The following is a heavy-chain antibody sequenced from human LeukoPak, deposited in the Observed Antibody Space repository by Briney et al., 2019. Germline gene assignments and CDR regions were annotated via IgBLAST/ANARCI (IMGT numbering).Heavy chain of an antibody. D-gene: IGHD4-11*01. Sequence: PSETLSLTCTVSGGSISSSRSYWGWIRQTPGKGLEWVGSIYYNGDTYYNPSFKSRVSMSVDTAKNQISLILTSVTAADTAVYYCSREGYSCPNWFDTWGQGTLVTVSS. V-gene: IGHV4-39*07. CDR1: GGSISSSRSY. CDR2: IYYNGDT. CDR3: SREGYSCPNWFDT. J-gene: IGHJ5*02.